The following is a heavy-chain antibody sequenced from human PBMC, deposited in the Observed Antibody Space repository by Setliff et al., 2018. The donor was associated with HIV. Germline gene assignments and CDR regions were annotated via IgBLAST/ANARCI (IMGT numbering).Heavy chain of an antibody. CDR1: GYSISSGYY. V-gene: IGHV4-61*01. Sequence: PSETLSLTCAVSGYSISSGYYWGWIRQPPGKGLEWIGYIYYSGSTNYNPSLKSRVTISVDTSKNQFSLKLSSATAADTAVYYCARSPHNYDILTGYRSRGGAFDIWGQGTMVTVSS. CDR3: ARSPHNYDILTGYRSRGGAFDI. J-gene: IGHJ3*02. D-gene: IGHD3-9*01. CDR2: IYYSGST.